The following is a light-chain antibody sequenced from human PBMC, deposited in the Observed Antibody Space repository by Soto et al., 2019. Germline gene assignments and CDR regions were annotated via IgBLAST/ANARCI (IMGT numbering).Light chain of an antibody. V-gene: IGKV1-5*03. CDR1: QSINSW. CDR3: QQYNTYVT. J-gene: IGKJ4*01. Sequence: DIQMTQSPSTLSASVGDRVTITCRASQSINSWLAWYQQKPGKAPKLLIYTASSLESGVPSRFSGSGSGTEFTLTISSLQSDDFATYYCQQYNTYVTFGGGTKVDIK. CDR2: TAS.